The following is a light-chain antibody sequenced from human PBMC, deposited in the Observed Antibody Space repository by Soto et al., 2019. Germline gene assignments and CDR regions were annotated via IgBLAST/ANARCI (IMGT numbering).Light chain of an antibody. CDR3: QQYNFYSRT. Sequence: DIQMTQSPATLSASVGDTVTITCRSSQSISTWLAWYQQKPGEAPKLLIYKASSLQSGVPSRFSGLGSGTEFTLTISSLQTADFATYFCQQYNFYSRTFGQGTKVEIK. CDR2: KAS. J-gene: IGKJ1*01. CDR1: QSISTW. V-gene: IGKV1-5*03.